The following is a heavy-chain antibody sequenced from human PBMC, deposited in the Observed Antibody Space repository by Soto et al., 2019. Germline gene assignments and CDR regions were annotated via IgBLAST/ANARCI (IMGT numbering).Heavy chain of an antibody. CDR3: ASALHEEMATLPYAFDI. CDR2: IIPIFGTA. J-gene: IGHJ3*02. CDR1: GGTFSSYA. Sequence: QVQLVQSGAEVKKPGSSVEVSCKASGGTFSSYAISWVRQAPGQGLEWMGGIIPIFGTANYAQKFQGRVTITANKSTSTAYMELSSLRTEDTALYYCASALHEEMATLPYAFDIWGQGTMVTVSS. D-gene: IGHD5-12*01. V-gene: IGHV1-69*06.